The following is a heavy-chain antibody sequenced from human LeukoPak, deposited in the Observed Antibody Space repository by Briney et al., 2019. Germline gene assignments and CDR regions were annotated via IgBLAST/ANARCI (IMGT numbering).Heavy chain of an antibody. CDR1: GYSISSGYY. D-gene: IGHD6-13*01. V-gene: IGHV4-4*07. CDR2: IYTSGST. J-gene: IGHJ6*03. CDR3: ARASTLIAAAAANLYYYYYMDV. Sequence: SETLSLTCTVSGYSISSGYYWSWIRQPAGKGLEWIGRIYTSGSTNYNPSLKSRVTMSVDTSKNQFSLKLSSVTAADTAVYYCARASTLIAAAAANLYYYYYMDVWGKGTTVTVSS.